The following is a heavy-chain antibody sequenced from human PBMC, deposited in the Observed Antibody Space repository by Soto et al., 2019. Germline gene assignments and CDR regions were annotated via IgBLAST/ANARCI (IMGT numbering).Heavy chain of an antibody. CDR2: ISGSGGGT. J-gene: IGHJ4*02. Sequence: EVQLLESGGGLVQPGGSLRLSCAASGFTFSSYAMSWVRQAPGKGLEWVSAISGSGGGTYYADSVKGRFTISRDNSKNTLYLQMNSLRAEDTAVYYCAKGGAYRIAAAGYFDYWGQGTLVTVSS. V-gene: IGHV3-23*01. D-gene: IGHD6-13*01. CDR1: GFTFSSYA. CDR3: AKGGAYRIAAAGYFDY.